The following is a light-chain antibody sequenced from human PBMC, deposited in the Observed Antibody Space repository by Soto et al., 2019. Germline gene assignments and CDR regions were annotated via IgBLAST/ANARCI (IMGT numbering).Light chain of an antibody. V-gene: IGKV3-15*01. J-gene: IGKJ4*01. Sequence: ESVLTQSPGTLSLSPGERATLSCRASQSVGSDLAWYQQKPGQAPRLLIYHSSTRAPAIPARFSGSGSGTEFTLTISSLQSEDFAVYYCQHYNSWPLTFGGGTKVDI. CDR2: HSS. CDR3: QHYNSWPLT. CDR1: QSVGSD.